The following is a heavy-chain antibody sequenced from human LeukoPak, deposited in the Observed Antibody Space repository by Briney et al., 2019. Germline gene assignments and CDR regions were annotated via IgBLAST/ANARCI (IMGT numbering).Heavy chain of an antibody. V-gene: IGHV3-66*02. CDR2: IYSGGST. Sequence: GGSLRLSCAASGFTVSRNYMTWVRQAPGKGLEWVSVIYSGGSTYYADSVKGRFTISRDNSKNTLYLQMNSLRPEDTAVYYCARTADPRYADTWGQGSMVTVSS. D-gene: IGHD3-16*01. CDR3: ARTADPRYADT. J-gene: IGHJ3*02. CDR1: GFTVSRNY.